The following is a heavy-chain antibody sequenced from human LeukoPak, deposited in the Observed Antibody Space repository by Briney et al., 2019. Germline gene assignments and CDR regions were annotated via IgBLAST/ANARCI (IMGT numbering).Heavy chain of an antibody. CDR2: MNPNSGNT. CDR3: ARVTVRDDAFDI. CDR1: GYTFTSYD. D-gene: IGHD4-17*01. Sequence: ASVKVSCKASGYTFTSYDINWVRQATGQGLEWMGWMNPNSGNTCYAQKFQGRVTMTRNTSISTAYMELSSLRSEDTAVYYCARVTVRDDAFDIWGQGTMVTVSS. V-gene: IGHV1-8*01. J-gene: IGHJ3*02.